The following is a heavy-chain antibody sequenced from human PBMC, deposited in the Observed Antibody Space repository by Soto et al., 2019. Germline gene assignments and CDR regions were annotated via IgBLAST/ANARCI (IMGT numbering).Heavy chain of an antibody. CDR3: AKDGWLQSEEFDY. Sequence: GGSLRLSCAASGFTFSSYGMHWVRQAPGKGLEWVAVISYDGSNKYYADSVKGRFTISRDNSKNTLYLQMNSLRAEDTAVYYCAKDGWLQSEEFDYWGQGTLVTVSS. CDR2: ISYDGSNK. CDR1: GFTFSSYG. V-gene: IGHV3-30*18. D-gene: IGHD5-12*01. J-gene: IGHJ4*02.